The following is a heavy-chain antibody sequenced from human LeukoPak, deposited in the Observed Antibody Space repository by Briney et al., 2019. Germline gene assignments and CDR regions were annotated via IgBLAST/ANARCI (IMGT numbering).Heavy chain of an antibody. D-gene: IGHD2-15*01. CDR3: ARHRSGGSQDDAFDI. V-gene: IGHV3-7*01. CDR2: IKQDGSEK. Sequence: GGSLRLSCAASEFTFSTYWMTWVRQAPGKGLEWVADIKQDGSEKYYVDSVKGRFTISRQNAKKSLFLQMNSLRAEDTAVYYCARHRSGGSQDDAFDIWGQETLVTVSS. J-gene: IGHJ3*02. CDR1: EFTFSTYW.